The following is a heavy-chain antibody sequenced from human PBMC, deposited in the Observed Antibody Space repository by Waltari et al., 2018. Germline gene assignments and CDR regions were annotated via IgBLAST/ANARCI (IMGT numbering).Heavy chain of an antibody. CDR2: ISSSSSYI. CDR1: GFTFSSYS. V-gene: IGHV3-21*01. Sequence: EVQLVESGGGLVKPGGSLRLSCAASGFTFSSYSMNWVRQAPGKGLEWVSSISSSSSYIYYADSGKGRFTIARDNAKNSLYLQMNSLRAEDTAVYYCARDEGKYSSSGFDYWGQGTLVTVSS. J-gene: IGHJ4*02. D-gene: IGHD6-6*01. CDR3: ARDEGKYSSSGFDY.